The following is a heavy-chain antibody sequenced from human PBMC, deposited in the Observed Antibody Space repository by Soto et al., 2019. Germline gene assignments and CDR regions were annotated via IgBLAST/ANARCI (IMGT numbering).Heavy chain of an antibody. J-gene: IGHJ4*02. CDR2: IYSGGST. Sequence: QVQLVESGGGVVQPGRSLRLSCAASGFTFSSYGMHWVRQAPGKGLEWVAVIYSGGSTYYADSVKGRFTISRDNSKNTLYLQMNSLRAEDTAVYYCARDGLPSIAAAGTFEDYWGQGTLVTVSS. CDR3: ARDGLPSIAAAGTFEDY. D-gene: IGHD6-13*01. CDR1: GFTFSSYG. V-gene: IGHV3-NL1*01.